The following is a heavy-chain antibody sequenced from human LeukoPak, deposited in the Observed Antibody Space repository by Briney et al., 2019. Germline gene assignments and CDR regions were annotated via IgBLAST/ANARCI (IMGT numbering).Heavy chain of an antibody. CDR3: AKAPYFDAGTVNFEY. D-gene: IGHD4-11*01. J-gene: IGHJ4*02. CDR2: ISGSGCSK. CDR1: GFTFRNYA. V-gene: IGHV3-23*01. Sequence: GGSLRLSCAASGFTFRNYAMRWVRQAPGKGLEWVAAISGSGCSKYYADSVKGRFTISRDNSKNTLYLQMNSLRAEDTAVYYCAKAPYFDAGTVNFEYWGQGTLVTVSS.